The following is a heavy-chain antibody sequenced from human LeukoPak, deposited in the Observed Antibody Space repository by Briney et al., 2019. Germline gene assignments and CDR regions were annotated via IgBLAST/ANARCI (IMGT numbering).Heavy chain of an antibody. CDR3: ERVDYDSSGYYQGAFGV. D-gene: IGHD3-22*01. J-gene: IGHJ6*02. CDR2: IIPIFGIA. Sequence: GSSVKVSCKASGGTFSSYAISWVRQAPGQGLEWMGRIIPIFGIANYAQKFQGRVTITADKSTSTAYMELSSLRSEDTAVYYSERVDYDSSGYYQGAFGVWGQGTTVTVSS. CDR1: GGTFSSYA. V-gene: IGHV1-69*04.